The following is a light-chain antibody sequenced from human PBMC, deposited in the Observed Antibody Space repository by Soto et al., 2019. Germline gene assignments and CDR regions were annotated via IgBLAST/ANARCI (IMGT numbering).Light chain of an antibody. J-gene: IGLJ2*01. V-gene: IGLV2-23*01. Sequence: QSVLAQPASVSGSPGQSITISCTGTSSDVGSYNLVSWYQQHTGKAPKLMIYDDTKRPSGVSNRFSGSKSGNTASLTISGLQAEDEADYYCCSYAGSSTLVVGGGTK. CDR2: DDT. CDR3: CSYAGSSTLV. CDR1: SSDVGSYNL.